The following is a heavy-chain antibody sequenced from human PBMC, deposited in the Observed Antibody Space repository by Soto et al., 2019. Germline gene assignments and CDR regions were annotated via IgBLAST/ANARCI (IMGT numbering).Heavy chain of an antibody. CDR3: TRSYGDYQDYYGMAV. Sequence: GGSLRLSCTASGFTFGDYAMSWFRQAPGKGLEWVGFIRSKAYGGTTEYAASVKGRFTISRDDSKSIAYLQMNSLKTEDTAVYYCTRSYGDYQDYYGMAVGAKGTTVTVS. J-gene: IGHJ6*04. CDR2: IRSKAYGGTT. CDR1: GFTFGDYA. V-gene: IGHV3-49*03. D-gene: IGHD4-17*01.